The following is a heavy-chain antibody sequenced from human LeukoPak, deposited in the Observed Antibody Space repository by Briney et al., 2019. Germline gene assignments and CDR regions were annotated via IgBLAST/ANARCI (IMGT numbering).Heavy chain of an antibody. V-gene: IGHV3-23*01. D-gene: IGHD3-3*01. J-gene: IGHJ3*01. CDR3: AKGWSGYFRSPFDL. CDR2: VTFDSGTT. Sequence: GGSLRLSCVASGFTFSNFSMNWVRQAPGKGLECVSVVTFDSGTTHYADSVKGGFTIFRGNCKNRVYLQMNRLRDEDTAIYYCAKGWSGYFRSPFDLWGRGTMVTVSS. CDR1: GFTFSNFS.